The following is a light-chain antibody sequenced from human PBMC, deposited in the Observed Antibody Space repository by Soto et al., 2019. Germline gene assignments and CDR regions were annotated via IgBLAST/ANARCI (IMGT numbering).Light chain of an antibody. CDR3: QQRSDWPWT. CDR2: DAS. J-gene: IGKJ1*01. V-gene: IGKV3-11*01. CDR1: QSVSNY. Sequence: EVVLTQSLDTLSLFPGERATLSCMASQSVSNYSAWYQHKPGQSPRLLIFDASNRATGIPVRFTGSGSGTEFTLTISSLEPEDFAIYYCQQRSDWPWTFGQGTKVHIK.